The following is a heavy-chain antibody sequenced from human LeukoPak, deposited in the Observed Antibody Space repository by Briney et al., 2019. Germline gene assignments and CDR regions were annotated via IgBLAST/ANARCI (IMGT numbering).Heavy chain of an antibody. CDR2: IYYSGST. CDR1: GGSISSGGYY. V-gene: IGHV4-31*03. Sequence: PSQTLSLTCTVSGGSISSGGYYWSWIRQHPGKGLGWIGYIYYSGSTYYNPSLKSRVTISVDTSKNQFSLKLSSVTAADTAVYYCAREATTLDYFDYWGQGTLVTVSS. D-gene: IGHD1-26*01. CDR3: AREATTLDYFDY. J-gene: IGHJ4*02.